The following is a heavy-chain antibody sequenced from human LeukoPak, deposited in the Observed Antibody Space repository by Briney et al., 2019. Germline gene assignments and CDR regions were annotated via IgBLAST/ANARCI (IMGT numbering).Heavy chain of an antibody. V-gene: IGHV3-74*01. CDR1: GFTFSSYW. CDR2: INIDGSST. Sequence: PGGSLRLSCAASGFTFSSYWIHWVRQAPGKGLVWVSRINIDGSSTSHADSVKGRFTISRDNAKNTLSLQMNSLTVEDTAVYYCVRATSQAFDYRGQGTLVTVSS. J-gene: IGHJ4*02. CDR3: VRATSQAFDY.